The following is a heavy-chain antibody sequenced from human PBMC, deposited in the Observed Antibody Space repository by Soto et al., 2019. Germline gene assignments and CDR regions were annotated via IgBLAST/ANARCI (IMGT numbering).Heavy chain of an antibody. CDR2: ITITGDTT. J-gene: IGHJ4*02. V-gene: IGHV3-23*04. CDR3: AKGGGGDHGY. Sequence: EVQLVESEGGLVQPGGSLRLSCEASGFIFTTSDMSWVRQAPGKGLEWISSITITGDTTHYADSVKGRFTISRDNSRNTVYLQMNSRRGDDPAVYYCAKGGGGDHGYWGQGTLVAVSS. D-gene: IGHD2-21*02. CDR1: GFIFTTSD.